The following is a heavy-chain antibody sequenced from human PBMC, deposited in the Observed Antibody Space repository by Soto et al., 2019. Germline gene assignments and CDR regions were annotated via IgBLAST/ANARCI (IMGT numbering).Heavy chain of an antibody. D-gene: IGHD3-10*01. V-gene: IGHV4-4*07. Sequence: SETLSLTCTVSGGSISSYYWSWIRQPAGKGLEWIGRIYTSGSTNYNPSLKSRVTMSVDTSKNQFSLKLSSVTAADTAVYYCARDDYYYGSGSHFDCWGQGTLVTVS. J-gene: IGHJ4*02. CDR1: GGSISSYY. CDR3: ARDDYYYGSGSHFDC. CDR2: IYTSGST.